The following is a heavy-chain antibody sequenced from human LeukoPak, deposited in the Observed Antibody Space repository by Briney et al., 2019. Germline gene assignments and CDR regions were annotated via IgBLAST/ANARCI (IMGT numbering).Heavy chain of an antibody. CDR1: GYTFTSYY. V-gene: IGHV1-2*02. Sequence: ASVKVSCKASGYTFTSYYMHWVRQAPGQGLEWMGWINPNSGGTNYAQKFQGRVTMTRDTSISTAYMELSRLRSDDTAVYYCAVPSIHRGLLSSNWFDPWGQGTLVTVSS. CDR3: AVPSIHRGLLSSNWFDP. CDR2: INPNSGGT. D-gene: IGHD5-18*01. J-gene: IGHJ5*02.